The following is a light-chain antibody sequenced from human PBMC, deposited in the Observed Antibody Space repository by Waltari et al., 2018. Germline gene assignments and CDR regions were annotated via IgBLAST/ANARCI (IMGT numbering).Light chain of an antibody. Sequence: EIVLTQSPATLSLSPGERATLSCRASQSVSSYLAWYQHKPGQAPRLLIYGASNRATGIPARFRGSGSGTDFTLTISSLEPEDFAVDYCQQRTNWITFGQGTRLEIK. J-gene: IGKJ5*01. CDR2: GAS. CDR1: QSVSSY. V-gene: IGKV3-11*01. CDR3: QQRTNWIT.